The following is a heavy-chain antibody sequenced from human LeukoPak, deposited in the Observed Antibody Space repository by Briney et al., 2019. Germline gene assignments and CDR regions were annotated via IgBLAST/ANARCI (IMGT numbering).Heavy chain of an antibody. CDR2: ISSSSSYI. CDR1: GFTFSSYS. J-gene: IGHJ5*02. D-gene: IGHD2-15*01. V-gene: IGHV3-21*01. CDR3: ATQEYCSGGSCYTWFDP. Sequence: GGSLRLSCAVSGFTFSSYSMNWVRQAPGKGLEWVSSISSSSSYIYYADSVKGRFTISRDNAKNSLYLQMNSLRAEDTAVYYCATQEYCSGGSCYTWFDPWGQGTLVIVSS.